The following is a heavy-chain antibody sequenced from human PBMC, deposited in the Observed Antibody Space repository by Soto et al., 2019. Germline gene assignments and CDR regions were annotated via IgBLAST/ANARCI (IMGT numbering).Heavy chain of an antibody. Sequence: QVQLVQSGAEVKEPGSSVNVSCKTSGGTFGNTAVTWVRQAPGQGLEWIGGIVPMFGTANYAQKFRGRVTNTGEESTRTAYMELSSLRSDDTGVYYCARDGDPGYSFWSGPLGGGRFDPWGQGTLVTVSS. CDR1: GGTFGNTA. CDR3: ARDGDPGYSFWSGPLGGGRFDP. D-gene: IGHD3-3*01. J-gene: IGHJ5*02. CDR2: IVPMFGTA. V-gene: IGHV1-69*12.